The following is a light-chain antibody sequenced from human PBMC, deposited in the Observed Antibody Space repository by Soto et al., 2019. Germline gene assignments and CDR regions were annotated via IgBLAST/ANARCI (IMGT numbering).Light chain of an antibody. Sequence: DIQMTQSPSTLSASVGERVTITCRASQSITSWLAWYQQKPGKAPKLLIYKASSIESGVPSRCSGSRSGTEFTLTISSLQPDDFANYYCQPYNAYPWTFGQGTKVEI. V-gene: IGKV1-5*03. CDR2: KAS. CDR3: QPYNAYPWT. J-gene: IGKJ1*01. CDR1: QSITSW.